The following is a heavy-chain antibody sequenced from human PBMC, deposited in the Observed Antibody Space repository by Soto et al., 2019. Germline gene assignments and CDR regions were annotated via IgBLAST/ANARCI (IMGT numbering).Heavy chain of an antibody. J-gene: IGHJ5*02. CDR2: INAADGDT. CDR3: ARDSQRVQIPSTGWFDP. CDR1: GYRFSTSG. Sequence: QVQLVQSGAELKKPGASVKISCETSGYRFSTSGIHWLRQAPGQSLEWMGWINAADGDTKYSQKFQGRVTLSRDTSASTAYMELSSLTSEETSIYYCARDSQRVQIPSTGWFDPWGQGTVVTVSS. V-gene: IGHV1-3*01. D-gene: IGHD2-2*01.